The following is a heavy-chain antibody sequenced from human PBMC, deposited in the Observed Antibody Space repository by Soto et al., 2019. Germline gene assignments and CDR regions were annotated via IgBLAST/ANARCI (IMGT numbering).Heavy chain of an antibody. J-gene: IGHJ6*03. CDR1: GFTFSSYG. CDR2: ISYDGSNK. Sequence: GGSLRLSCAASGFTFSSYGMHWVRQAPGKGLEWVAVISYDGSNKYYADSVKGRFTISRDNSKNTLYLQMNSLRAEDTAVYYCAKDSANYGDPGDYYYYYYMDVRGKGTTVTVSS. D-gene: IGHD4-17*01. CDR3: AKDSANYGDPGDYYYYYYMDV. V-gene: IGHV3-30*18.